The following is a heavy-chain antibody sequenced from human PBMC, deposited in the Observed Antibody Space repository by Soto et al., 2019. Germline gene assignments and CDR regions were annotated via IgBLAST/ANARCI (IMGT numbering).Heavy chain of an antibody. CDR3: ARVDCYSYLSFDH. CDR1: AGSISSGGYY. V-gene: IGHV4-31*03. J-gene: IGHJ4*02. D-gene: IGHD2-21*01. Sequence: PSETLSLTCTVSAGSISSGGYYCIWLRQHPGKGLEWIGYIYYTGSTYYNPSRKSRVTISVDWFKDQYSLKLSSATAAAPAVYSGARVDCYSYLSFDHWGQGTLGAGPS. CDR2: IYYTGST.